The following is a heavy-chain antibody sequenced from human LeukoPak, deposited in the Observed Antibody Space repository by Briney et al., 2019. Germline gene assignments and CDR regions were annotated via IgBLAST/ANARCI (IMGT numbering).Heavy chain of an antibody. J-gene: IGHJ4*02. CDR2: INPTGGT. V-gene: IGHV1-2*02. Sequence: ASAKVSCKASGYTFTTYGINWVRQAPGQGLEWMGWINPTGGTTYAQKFQDRVTMTRDTSINTAYMELSGLRSDDTAVYYCARDLGWSSSHWGQGTLVTVSS. CDR3: ARDLGWSSSH. D-gene: IGHD6-6*01. CDR1: GYTFTTYG.